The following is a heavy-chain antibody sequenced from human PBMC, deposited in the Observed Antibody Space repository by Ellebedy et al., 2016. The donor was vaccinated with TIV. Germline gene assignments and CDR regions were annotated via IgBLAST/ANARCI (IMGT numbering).Heavy chain of an antibody. CDR2: INHSGST. J-gene: IGHJ4*01. CDR1: GGSFSDYY. D-gene: IGHD3-22*01. Sequence: MPSETLSLTCAVSGGSFSDYYSSWIRQPPGKGLEWIWEINHSGSTNYRPSLKTRVTMSVDTSKNQFSLKLSFASAADTALYYCARVGENYDSSGYYPHHFDYWGHGTLVTVSS. CDR3: ARVGENYDSSGYYPHHFDY. V-gene: IGHV4-34*01.